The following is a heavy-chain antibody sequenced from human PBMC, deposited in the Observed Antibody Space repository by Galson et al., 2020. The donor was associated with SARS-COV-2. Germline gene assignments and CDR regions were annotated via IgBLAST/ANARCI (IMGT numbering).Heavy chain of an antibody. V-gene: IGHV3-30*04. Sequence: GGSLRLSCAASGFTFSSYAMHWVRQAPGKGLEWVAVISYDGRNKYYADSVKGRFTISRDNSKNTLYLQMNSLRAEDTAVYYCARGGGDYMDVWGRGSTFTVSS. CDR1: GFTFSSYA. CDR2: ISYDGRNK. D-gene: IGHD3-16*01. CDR3: ARGGGDYMDV. J-gene: IGHJ6*03.